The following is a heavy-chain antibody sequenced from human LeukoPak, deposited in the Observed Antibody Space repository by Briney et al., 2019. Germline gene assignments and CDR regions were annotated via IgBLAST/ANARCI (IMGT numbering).Heavy chain of an antibody. CDR2: ISWNGGTI. J-gene: IGHJ4*02. Sequence: GGSLRLSCAASGFTFDDYAMHWVRQAPGKGLEWVSGISWNGGTIGYADSVKGRFTISRDNAKNSLYLQMNSLRAEDTAIYYCGRGHWGLDYWGQGTLVTVSS. CDR3: GRGHWGLDY. CDR1: GFTFDDYA. V-gene: IGHV3-9*01. D-gene: IGHD7-27*01.